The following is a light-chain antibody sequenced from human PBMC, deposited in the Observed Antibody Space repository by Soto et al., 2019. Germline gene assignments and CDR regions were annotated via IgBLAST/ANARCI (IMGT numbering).Light chain of an antibody. CDR2: KAS. V-gene: IGKV1-5*03. CDR3: QQYKTFPWT. Sequence: DIQMTQSPSTLSAFVGDRVTITCRASENINKWLAWYQQKPGKAPKLLINKASNLESGVPSRFSGSGSGAEFTRTISSLQPDDFATYNCQQYKTFPWTFGQGTKVEI. CDR1: ENINKW. J-gene: IGKJ1*01.